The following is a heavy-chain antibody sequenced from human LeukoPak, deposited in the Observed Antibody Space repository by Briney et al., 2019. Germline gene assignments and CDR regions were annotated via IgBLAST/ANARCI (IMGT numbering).Heavy chain of an antibody. Sequence: PSETLSLTCAVSGGSISSSNWWSWVRQPPGKGLEWIGEIYHSGSTNYNPSLKSRVTISVDKSKNQFSLKLSSVTAADTAVYYCARGPYGSGWFRYYFEYWGQGTLVTVSS. V-gene: IGHV4-4*02. CDR3: ARGPYGSGWFRYYFEY. D-gene: IGHD6-19*01. CDR1: GGSISSSNW. J-gene: IGHJ4*02. CDR2: IYHSGST.